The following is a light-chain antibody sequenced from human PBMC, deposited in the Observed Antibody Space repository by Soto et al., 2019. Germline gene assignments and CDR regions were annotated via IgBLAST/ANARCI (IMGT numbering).Light chain of an antibody. V-gene: IGKV4-1*01. J-gene: IGKJ5*01. CDR3: QQNYNTPIT. CDR2: WAS. Sequence: DIVMTQSPDSLAVSLGERATINCKSSQSVLYSSNNKNYLVWYQQKTGQPPKLLIYWASTRESGVPDRFSGSGSGTDFTLTISSLQAEDVAVYLCQQNYNTPITFGQGTRLEIK. CDR1: QSVLYSSNNKNY.